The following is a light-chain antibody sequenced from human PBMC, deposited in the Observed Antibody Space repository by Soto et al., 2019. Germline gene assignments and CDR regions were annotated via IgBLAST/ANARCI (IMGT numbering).Light chain of an antibody. Sequence: DIVLTQSPATLSLSPGQTATLSCRASQSVSSYLAWYQQKAGQAPKLLIYEGSNRATGIPPRFSGSGSGTDFTLTISGLEPEDFAVYYCQQRNNWPWTFGQGTRLEIK. J-gene: IGKJ5*01. CDR2: EGS. V-gene: IGKV3-11*01. CDR1: QSVSSY. CDR3: QQRNNWPWT.